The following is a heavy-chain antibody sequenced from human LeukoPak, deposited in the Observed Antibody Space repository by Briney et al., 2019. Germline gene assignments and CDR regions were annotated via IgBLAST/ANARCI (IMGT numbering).Heavy chain of an antibody. CDR1: GGSISSYY. CDR2: IYTSGST. CDR3: ARHYYDFWSGYFDY. Sequence: SETLSLTCTVSGGSISSYYWSWIRQPPGKGLEWIGYIYTSGSTNYNPSLKSRVTISVDTSKNQFSLKLSSVTAADTAVYYCARHYYDFWSGYFDYWGQGTLVTVSS. D-gene: IGHD3-3*01. V-gene: IGHV4-4*09. J-gene: IGHJ4*02.